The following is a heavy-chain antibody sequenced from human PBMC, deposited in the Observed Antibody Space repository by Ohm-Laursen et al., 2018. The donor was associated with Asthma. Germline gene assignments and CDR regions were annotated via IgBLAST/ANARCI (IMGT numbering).Heavy chain of an antibody. J-gene: IGHJ4*02. CDR2: IYWDDDK. V-gene: IGHV2-5*02. CDR1: GFSLSTSGVG. CDR3: AHRTVLLAAAGTMADY. Sequence: TQTLTLTCTFSGFSLSTSGVGVGWIRQPPGKALEWLALIYWDDDKRYSPSLKSRLTITKDTSKNQVVLTMTNMDPVDTATYYCAHRTVLLAAAGTMADYWGQGTLVTVSS. D-gene: IGHD6-13*01.